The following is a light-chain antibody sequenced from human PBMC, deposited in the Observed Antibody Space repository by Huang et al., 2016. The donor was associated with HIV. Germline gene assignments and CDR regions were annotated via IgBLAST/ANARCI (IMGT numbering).Light chain of an antibody. J-gene: IGKJ4*01. CDR3: QQVNSYPLT. Sequence: IQLTQSPSSLSASVGDRVTITCRASQGISSYLAWYHQKPGKAPKLLIYAASPLQSGVPSRFSGSGSGTDFTLIISSLQPEDFATYYCQQVNSYPLTFGGGTKVEI. CDR1: QGISSY. V-gene: IGKV1-9*01. CDR2: AAS.